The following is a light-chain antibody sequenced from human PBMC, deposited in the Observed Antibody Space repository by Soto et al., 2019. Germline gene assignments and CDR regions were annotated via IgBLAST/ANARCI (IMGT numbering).Light chain of an antibody. J-gene: IGKJ4*01. CDR1: QSLIHSNRYNY. Sequence: DIVMTQSPLSLPVTPGEPASISCRSSQSLIHSNRYNYLAWFLQKAGQSPKLLIYLGSSLAAGVPDRFSGSGSGTDFTLQISRVEAEDVGIYYCMQLLQTPLTFGGGTKVDIK. V-gene: IGKV2-28*01. CDR2: LGS. CDR3: MQLLQTPLT.